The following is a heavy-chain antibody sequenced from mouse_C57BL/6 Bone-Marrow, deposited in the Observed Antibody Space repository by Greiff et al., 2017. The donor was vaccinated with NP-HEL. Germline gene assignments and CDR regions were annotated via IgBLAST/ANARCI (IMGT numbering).Heavy chain of an antibody. Sequence: VQLQQSGAELVRPGASVKLSCTASGFNIKDDYMHWVKQRPEQGLEWIGWIDPENGDPESASKFQGKANITADTSSNTAYLQLSSLTSEDTAVYYCTTFYYGSSLFAYWGQGTLVTVSA. D-gene: IGHD1-1*01. V-gene: IGHV14-4*01. CDR1: GFNIKDDY. CDR3: TTFYYGSSLFAY. J-gene: IGHJ3*01. CDR2: IDPENGDP.